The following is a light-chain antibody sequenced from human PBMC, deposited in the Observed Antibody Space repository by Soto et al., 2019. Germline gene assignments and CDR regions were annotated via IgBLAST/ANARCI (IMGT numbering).Light chain of an antibody. CDR1: SSNIERNY. Sequence: QSVLTQPPSASGTPGPRVTISCSGSSSNIERNYVYWYQQLPGTAPKLLIFRDIPRPSGVPDRFSGSKSGTSASLAISGLRSEDEADYFCATWDDSLSGWVFGGGTKLTVL. V-gene: IGLV1-47*01. J-gene: IGLJ3*02. CDR2: RDI. CDR3: ATWDDSLSGWV.